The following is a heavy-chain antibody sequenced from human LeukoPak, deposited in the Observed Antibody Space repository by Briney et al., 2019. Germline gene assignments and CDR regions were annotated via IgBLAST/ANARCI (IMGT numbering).Heavy chain of an antibody. CDR3: ARAASRARTYCSGGSCYSVSY. Sequence: GGSLRLSCAASGFTFSSHPMHWVRQAPGKGLEWVAVISFDGSHKYYADSVTGRFTISRDNSKNTLYLQMDSLRAEDTAVYYCARAASRARTYCSGGSCYSVSYWGQGTLVTVSS. CDR2: ISFDGSHK. V-gene: IGHV3-30*04. CDR1: GFTFSSHP. D-gene: IGHD2-15*01. J-gene: IGHJ4*02.